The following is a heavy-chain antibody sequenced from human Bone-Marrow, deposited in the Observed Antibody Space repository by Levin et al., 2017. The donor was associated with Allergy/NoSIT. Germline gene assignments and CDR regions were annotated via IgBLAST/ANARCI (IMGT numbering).Heavy chain of an antibody. D-gene: IGHD6-19*01. J-gene: IGHJ4*02. CDR3: VRGSWDSSGWYADVY. Sequence: SCEGSEFTFSNYAMHWVRQAPGKGLEWVALISDDGNNKYYSDSVRGRFSISRDNPKNTLYLQMDSLRAVDTAVYFCVRGSWDSSGWYADVYWGQGTRVSVSS. CDR2: ISDDGNNK. V-gene: IGHV3-30-3*01. CDR1: EFTFSNYA.